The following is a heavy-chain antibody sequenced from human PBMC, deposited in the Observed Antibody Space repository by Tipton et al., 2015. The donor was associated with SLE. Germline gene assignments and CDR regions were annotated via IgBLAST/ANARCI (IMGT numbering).Heavy chain of an antibody. CDR1: GYTFTSYD. V-gene: IGHV1-8*01. CDR3: ARRWDCSGGSCQGSFGY. J-gene: IGHJ4*02. Sequence: QSGAEVKKPGAPVKVSCKASGYTFTSYDINWVRQATGQGLEWMGWMNPNSGDAGYALKFQGRVTMTRNISKSTAYMELSSLRSEDTAVYYCARRWDCSGGSCQGSFGYWGQGTLVTVSS. D-gene: IGHD2-15*01. CDR2: MNPNSGDA.